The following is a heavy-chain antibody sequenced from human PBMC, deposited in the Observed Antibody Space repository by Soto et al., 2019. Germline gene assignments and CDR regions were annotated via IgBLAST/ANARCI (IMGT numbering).Heavy chain of an antibody. V-gene: IGHV4-59*08. CDR3: ARHLGANFFGAYYDILTGSFDY. CDR1: GGSISSYY. CDR2: IYYSGST. J-gene: IGHJ4*02. Sequence: SETLSLTCTVSGGSISSYYWSWIRQPPGKGLEWIGYIYYSGSTNYNPSLKSRVTISVDTSKNQFSLKLSSVTAADTAVYYCARHLGANFFGAYYDILTGSFDYWGQGTLVTVSS. D-gene: IGHD3-9*01.